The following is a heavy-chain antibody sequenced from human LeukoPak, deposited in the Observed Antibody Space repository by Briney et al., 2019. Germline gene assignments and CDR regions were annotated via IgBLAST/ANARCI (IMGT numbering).Heavy chain of an antibody. Sequence: PGRSLRLSCAASGFTFSSYGMHWVRQAPGKGLEWVAVILYDGRQTYYADSVKGRFTISRDNSKSTVYLQMNSLTTDDTAVYSCAKDFNTVTTLDSWGQGTLVTVSS. V-gene: IGHV3-30*18. CDR1: GFTFSSYG. D-gene: IGHD4-17*01. CDR3: AKDFNTVTTLDS. CDR2: ILYDGRQT. J-gene: IGHJ4*02.